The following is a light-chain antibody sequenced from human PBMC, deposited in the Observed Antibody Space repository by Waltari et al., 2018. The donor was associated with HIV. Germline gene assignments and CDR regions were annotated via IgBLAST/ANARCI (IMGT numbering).Light chain of an antibody. J-gene: IGLJ2*01. CDR2: SNS. Sequence: QSVLTQPPSASGPPGQRVTISCSGRRSNIGSNSVSWYQQLPGTAPKLLIYSNSQRPSGVPDRFSGSNSGTSASLAISGLQSEDEAEYYCAAWDDNLNALFGGGTKLTVL. CDR1: RSNIGSNS. V-gene: IGLV1-44*01. CDR3: AAWDDNLNAL.